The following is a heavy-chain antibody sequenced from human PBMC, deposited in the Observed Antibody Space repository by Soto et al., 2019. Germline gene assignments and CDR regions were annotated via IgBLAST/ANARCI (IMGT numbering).Heavy chain of an antibody. D-gene: IGHD6-19*01. CDR1: GYTFTSYY. V-gene: IGHV1-46*01. Sequence: ASVKVSCKASGYTFTSYYMHWVRQAPGQGLEWMGIINPSGGSTSYAQKFQGRVTMIRDTSTSTVYMELSSLRSEDTAVYYCARDHDWGSGWSPWGMDVWGQGTTLTVS. CDR2: INPSGGST. J-gene: IGHJ6*02. CDR3: ARDHDWGSGWSPWGMDV.